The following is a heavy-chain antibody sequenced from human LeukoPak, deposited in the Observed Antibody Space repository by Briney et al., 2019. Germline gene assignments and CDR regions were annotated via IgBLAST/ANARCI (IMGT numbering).Heavy chain of an antibody. CDR3: ARVVGAMGVGHFDY. J-gene: IGHJ4*02. CDR1: GFTFSGSA. Sequence: PGGSLRLSCAASGFTFSGSAMHWVRQASGKGLEWVGRIRSKANSYATAYAASVKGRFTISRDNSKNTLYLQMNSLRAEDTAVYYCARVVGAMGVGHFDYWGQGTLVTVSS. D-gene: IGHD1-26*01. V-gene: IGHV3-73*01. CDR2: IRSKANSYAT.